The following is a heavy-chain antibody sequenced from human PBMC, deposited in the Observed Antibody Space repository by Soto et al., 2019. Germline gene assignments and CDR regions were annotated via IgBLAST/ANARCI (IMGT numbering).Heavy chain of an antibody. CDR2: ISWNSAII. CDR1: GFTFDDYA. J-gene: IGHJ4*02. CDR3: AKGFMTIEGTLDY. V-gene: IGHV3-9*01. Sequence: GGSLRLSCAASGFTFDDYAMHWVRQTPGKGLEWVSGISWNSAIIGYADSVKGRFTISRDNAKNSLYLQMNSLRAEDTALYYCAKGFMTIEGTLDYWGQGTLVTVSS. D-gene: IGHD1-26*01.